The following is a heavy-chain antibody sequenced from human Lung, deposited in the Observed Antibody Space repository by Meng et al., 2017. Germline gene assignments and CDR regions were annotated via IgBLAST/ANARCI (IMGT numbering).Heavy chain of an antibody. Sequence: EGEVVGAGGGLFQPGGSLRLSCGASGFNFGDYIMHWVRQSPGKGLEWISRIVSDGGITTYADSVKGRFTVSRDNAKNTLYLQMNSLGADDTAVYYCARDLAWVLFDYWGQGALVTVSS. CDR1: GFNFGDYI. CDR2: IVSDGGIT. D-gene: IGHD3-3*01. CDR3: ARDLAWVLFDY. J-gene: IGHJ4*02. V-gene: IGHV3-74*01.